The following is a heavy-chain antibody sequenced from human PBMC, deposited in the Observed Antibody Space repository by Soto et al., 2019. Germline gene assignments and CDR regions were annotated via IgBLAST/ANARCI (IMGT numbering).Heavy chain of an antibody. V-gene: IGHV4-30-2*01. Sequence: QLELEEAGSGLVKASQTLSLTCAGSGCSIRSCGYFLELIREPPGKGLEWFGYIFHSGSTYYNPSIKSQVTISVDRSKNQFSLKLSSETAADTAVYYCARVPTPWGQGTLVTVSS. D-gene: IGHD2-2*01. CDR3: ARVPTP. CDR1: GCSIRSCGYF. CDR2: IFHSGST. J-gene: IGHJ5*02.